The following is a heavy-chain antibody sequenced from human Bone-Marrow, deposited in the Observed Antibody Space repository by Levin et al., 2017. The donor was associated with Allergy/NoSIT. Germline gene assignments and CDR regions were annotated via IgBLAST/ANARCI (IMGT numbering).Heavy chain of an antibody. J-gene: IGHJ4*02. D-gene: IGHD2-2*01. CDR2: IKTKRDGGTA. Sequence: PGGSLRLSCAVSGFTFSNAWMTWVRQAPGKGLEWVGHIKTKRDGGTADYAAPVKGRFTISRDDSKDTVYLQMNSLISEDAAVYYCTTDHGLLGPAAEALWGQGTQVTVSS. CDR3: TTDHGLLGPAAEAL. CDR1: GFTFSNAW. V-gene: IGHV3-15*01.